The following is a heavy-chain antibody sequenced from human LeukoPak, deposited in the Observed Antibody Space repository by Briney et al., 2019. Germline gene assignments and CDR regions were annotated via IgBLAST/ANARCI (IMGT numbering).Heavy chain of an antibody. V-gene: IGHV7-4-1*02. J-gene: IGHJ4*02. CDR1: GYTFTSYA. Sequence: ASVTVSCKASGYTFTSYAMNWVRPAPGKGLEWMGWMNTNTGNPTYAQGFTGRFVFSLDTSGSTANLQISSLKAEVTAVYYCARDLTFFPHSNGDYFPGGFDYWGQGTLVTVSS. D-gene: IGHD4-17*01. CDR2: MNTNTGNP. CDR3: ARDLTFFPHSNGDYFPGGFDY.